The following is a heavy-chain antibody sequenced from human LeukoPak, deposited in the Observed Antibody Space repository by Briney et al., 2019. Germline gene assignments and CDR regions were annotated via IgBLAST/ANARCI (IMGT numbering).Heavy chain of an antibody. CDR2: IYHSGST. V-gene: IGHV4-38-2*02. J-gene: IGHJ6*03. CDR3: ARRMRFYYYMDV. CDR1: GYSISSGYY. Sequence: SETLSLTCSVSGYSISSGYYWGWIRQPPGKGLEWIGSIYHSGSTYYNPSLKSRVTISVDTSKNQFSLKLSSVTAADTAVYYCARRMRFYYYMDVWGKGTTVTISS.